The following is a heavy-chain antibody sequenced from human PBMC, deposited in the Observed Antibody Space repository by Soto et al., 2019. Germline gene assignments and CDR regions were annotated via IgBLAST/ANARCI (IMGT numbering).Heavy chain of an antibody. D-gene: IGHD6-19*01. CDR2: ISGSGGST. J-gene: IGHJ4*02. CDR1: GFTFSSYA. Sequence: PGGSLRLSCAASGFTFSSYAMSWVRQAPGKGLEWVSAISGSGGSTYYADSVKGRFTISRDNSKNTLYLQMNSLRDEDTAVYFCARAIAVGSTSLDSWGQGTPVTSPQ. V-gene: IGHV3-23*01. CDR3: ARAIAVGSTSLDS.